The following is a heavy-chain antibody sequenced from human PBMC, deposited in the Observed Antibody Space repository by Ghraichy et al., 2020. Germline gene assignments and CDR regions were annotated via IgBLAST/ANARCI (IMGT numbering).Heavy chain of an antibody. V-gene: IGHV1-8*01. CDR2: MNPNSGNT. D-gene: IGHD5-18*01. Sequence: ASVKVSCKASGYTFTSYDINWVRQATGQGLEWMGWMNPNSGNTGYAQKFQGRVTMTRNTSISTAYMELSSLRSEDTAVYYCARSVVQLWFPRRANTRYYFDYWGQGTLVTVSS. CDR3: ARSVVQLWFPRRANTRYYFDY. J-gene: IGHJ4*02. CDR1: GYTFTSYD.